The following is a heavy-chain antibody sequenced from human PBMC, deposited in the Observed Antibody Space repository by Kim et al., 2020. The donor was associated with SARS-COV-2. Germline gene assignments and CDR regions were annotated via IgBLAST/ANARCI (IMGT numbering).Heavy chain of an antibody. CDR1: GYNFNNFG. Sequence: ASVKVSCQASGYNFNNFGLSWVRQAPGQGLEWVGWFSNGDRNYAQKFQGRVTITADTSTGTAYLEMRTLRSDDTAVYFCARRGLDYNYAMDVWGRGTTVT. V-gene: IGHV1-18*01. CDR3: ARRGLDYNYAMDV. CDR2: FSNGDR. J-gene: IGHJ6*02. D-gene: IGHD6-25*01.